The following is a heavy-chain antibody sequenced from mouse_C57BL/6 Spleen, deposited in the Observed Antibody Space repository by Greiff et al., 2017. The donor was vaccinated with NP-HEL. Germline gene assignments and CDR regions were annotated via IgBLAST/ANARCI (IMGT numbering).Heavy chain of an antibody. Sequence: EVQGVESGGDLVKPGGSLKLSCAASGFTFSSYGMSWVRPTPDKRLEWVATISSGGSYTYYPDSVKGRFTISRDNAKNTLYLQMSSLKSEDTAMYYCARLYYGSAMDYWGQGTSVTVSS. CDR3: ARLYYGSAMDY. CDR2: ISSGGSYT. V-gene: IGHV5-6*01. D-gene: IGHD1-1*01. J-gene: IGHJ4*01. CDR1: GFTFSSYG.